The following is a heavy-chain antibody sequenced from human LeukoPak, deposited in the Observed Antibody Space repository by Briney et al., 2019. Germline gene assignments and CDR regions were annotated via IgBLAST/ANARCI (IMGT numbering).Heavy chain of an antibody. D-gene: IGHD1-26*01. CDR3: AKDRVGAIDDAFDI. CDR1: GFTVSSNY. Sequence: GGSLRLSCAASGFTVSSNYMSWVRQAPGKGLEWVSVIYSGGSTYYADSVKGRFTISRDNSKNTLYLQMNSLRAEDTAVYYCAKDRVGAIDDAFDIWGQGTMVTVSS. J-gene: IGHJ3*02. V-gene: IGHV3-53*05. CDR2: IYSGGST.